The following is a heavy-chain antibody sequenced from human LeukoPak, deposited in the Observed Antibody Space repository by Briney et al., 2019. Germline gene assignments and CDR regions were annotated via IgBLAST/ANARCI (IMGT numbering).Heavy chain of an antibody. CDR2: FDPEDGET. J-gene: IGHJ4*02. Sequence: GASVKVSCKVSGYTLTELSMHWVGQAPGKGLEGMGGFDPEDGETVYAQKFQGRVTMTEHTSTDTAYMELSSLRSEDTAVYYCATGYCSSTSCYQWFDYWGQGTLVTVSS. CDR1: GYTLTELS. CDR3: ATGYCSSTSCYQWFDY. V-gene: IGHV1-24*01. D-gene: IGHD2-2*01.